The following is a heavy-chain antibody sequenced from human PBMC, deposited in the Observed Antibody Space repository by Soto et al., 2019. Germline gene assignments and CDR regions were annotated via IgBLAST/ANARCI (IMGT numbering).Heavy chain of an antibody. CDR2: INPSGGST. CDR3: ARARGWLQPRGAADY. J-gene: IGHJ4*02. D-gene: IGHD3-10*01. Sequence: GASVKVSCKASGYTFTSYYMHWVRQAPGQGLEWMGIINPSGGSTSYAPKFQGRVTMTRDTSTSTVYMELSSLRSEDTAVYYCARARGWLQPRGAADYWGQGTLVTVSS. CDR1: GYTFTSYY. V-gene: IGHV1-46*01.